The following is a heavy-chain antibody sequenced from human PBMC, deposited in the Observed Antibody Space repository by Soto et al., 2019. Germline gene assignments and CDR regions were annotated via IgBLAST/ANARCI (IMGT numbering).Heavy chain of an antibody. D-gene: IGHD2-15*01. CDR3: AKVEFDCSGGSCYALNY. CDR2: ISGSGGST. J-gene: IGHJ4*02. Sequence: LRLSCAASGFTFSSYAMSWVRQAPGKGLEWVSAISGSGGSTYYADSVKGRFTISRDNSKNTLYLQMNSLRAEDTAVYYCAKVEFDCSGGSCYALNYWGQGTLVTVSS. CDR1: GFTFSSYA. V-gene: IGHV3-23*01.